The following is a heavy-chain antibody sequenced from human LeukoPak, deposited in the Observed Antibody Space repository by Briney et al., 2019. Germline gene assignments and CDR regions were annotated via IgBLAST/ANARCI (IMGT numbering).Heavy chain of an antibody. CDR3: ARDGKITIFGVVINNWFDP. Sequence: GASVKVSCKASGGTFSSYAISWVRQAPGQGLEWMGGIIPIFGTANYAQKFQGRVTITADESTSTAHMELSSLRSEDTAVYYCARDGKITIFGVVINNWFDPWGQGTQVTVSS. D-gene: IGHD3-3*01. J-gene: IGHJ5*02. CDR1: GGTFSSYA. V-gene: IGHV1-69*13. CDR2: IIPIFGTA.